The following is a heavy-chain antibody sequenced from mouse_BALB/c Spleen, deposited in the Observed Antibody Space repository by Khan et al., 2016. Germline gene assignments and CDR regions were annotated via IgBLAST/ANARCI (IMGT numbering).Heavy chain of an antibody. CDR1: GYTFTNYW. Sequence: VQLQQSGAELVRPGTSVKISCKASGYTFTNYWLGWVKQRPGHGLEWIGDIYPGGGYTNYNEKFKGKATLTADTSSSTDYMQLSSLTSEDSAVYYCARFYYGSSYWYFDVWGAGTTVTVSS. CDR3: ARFYYGSSYWYFDV. J-gene: IGHJ1*01. CDR2: IYPGGGYT. D-gene: IGHD1-1*01. V-gene: IGHV1-63*02.